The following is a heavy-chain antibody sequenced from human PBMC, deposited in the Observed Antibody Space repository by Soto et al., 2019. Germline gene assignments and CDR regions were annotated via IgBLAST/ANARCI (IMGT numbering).Heavy chain of an antibody. D-gene: IGHD5-18*01. CDR3: ARLKYSYGLYYFDY. V-gene: IGHV5-51*01. Sequence: GESLKISCKGSGYSLTSYWIGWVRQMPGKGLEWMGIIYPGDSDTRYSPSFQGQVTISADKSISTAYLPWSSLKASDTAMYYCARLKYSYGLYYFDYWGQGTLVTVSS. CDR1: GYSLTSYW. J-gene: IGHJ4*02. CDR2: IYPGDSDT.